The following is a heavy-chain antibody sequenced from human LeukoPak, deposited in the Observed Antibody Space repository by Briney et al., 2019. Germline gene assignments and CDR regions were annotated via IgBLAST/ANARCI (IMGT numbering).Heavy chain of an antibody. D-gene: IGHD2-21*02. CDR3: VRLEVTIPDSY. V-gene: IGHV3-7*01. J-gene: IGHJ4*02. CDR1: GFTFNKYW. Sequence: PGGSLRLSCAASGFTFNKYWMTWVRQAPGKGLEWVANIKEDGSEKNYVDSVKGRFTISRDNAKNSLYLQMNSLRVEDTAVYYCVRLEVTIPDSYWGQGTLVTVPS. CDR2: IKEDGSEK.